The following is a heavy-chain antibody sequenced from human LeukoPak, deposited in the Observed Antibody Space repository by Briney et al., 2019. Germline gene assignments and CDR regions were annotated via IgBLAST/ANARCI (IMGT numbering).Heavy chain of an antibody. CDR2: IHTSGST. V-gene: IGHV4-4*07. CDR3: ARRDISSGWSFDY. Sequence: PSETLSLTCTVSGGSISNYHWSWIRQPAGKGLEWISQIHTSGSTNYNPPLKSRVTMSIDPPENQLSLTKRSVTAADTAVYYCARRDISSGWSFDYWGQGILVTVSS. J-gene: IGHJ4*02. CDR1: GGSISNYH. D-gene: IGHD6-19*01.